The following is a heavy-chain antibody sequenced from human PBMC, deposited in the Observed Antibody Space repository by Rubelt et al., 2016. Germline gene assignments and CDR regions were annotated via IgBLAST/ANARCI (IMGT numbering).Heavy chain of an antibody. CDR3: AKDGG. Sequence: EVQLVESGGGLVQPGGSLRLSCAASVLSFGKHWMNWVRQATGKGLEWGAQLKPDGRWDYYVDLLKGRFTNSREKAKNSLFLQMNSLRAEDTAVYYCAKDGGWGQGTLVTVSS. CDR1: VLSFGKHW. J-gene: IGHJ4*02. V-gene: IGHV3-7*01. D-gene: IGHD3-16*01. CDR2: LKPDGRWD.